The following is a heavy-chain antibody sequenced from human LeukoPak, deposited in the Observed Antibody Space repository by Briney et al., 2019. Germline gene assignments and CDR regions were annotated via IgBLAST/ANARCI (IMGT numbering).Heavy chain of an antibody. Sequence: PGGSLRLSCAASRFTFNTYTMNWVRQAPGKGLEWVSSISSSSSYIYYSDSVKGRFTISRDNAKNSLYLQMNSLRAEDTAVYYCARDGVYCSGGSCYVYYFDYWGQGTLVTVSS. D-gene: IGHD2-15*01. CDR3: ARDGVYCSGGSCYVYYFDY. J-gene: IGHJ4*02. CDR2: ISSSSSYI. CDR1: RFTFNTYT. V-gene: IGHV3-21*01.